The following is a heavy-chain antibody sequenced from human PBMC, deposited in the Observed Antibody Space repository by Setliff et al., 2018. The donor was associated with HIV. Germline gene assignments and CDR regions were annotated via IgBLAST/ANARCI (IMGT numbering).Heavy chain of an antibody. CDR3: ARQTATGTSATFDS. CDR1: GGSISGDF. V-gene: IGHV4-4*07. CDR2: THASGTT. J-gene: IGHJ4*02. D-gene: IGHD2-21*02. Sequence: SETLSLTCTVSGGSISGDFWTWILQPAGEGLEWIGRTHASGTTQCEPSLKNRCSMSIDTSKNQFSLKLSSVTAADTAVYYCARQTATGTSATFDSWGQGSLVTVSS.